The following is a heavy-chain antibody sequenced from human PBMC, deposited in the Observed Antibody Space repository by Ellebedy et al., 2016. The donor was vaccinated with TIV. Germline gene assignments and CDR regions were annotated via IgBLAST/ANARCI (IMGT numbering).Heavy chain of an antibody. Sequence: GESLKISCAASGFTFSIHGMHWVRQAPGKGLEWVAVVAADGGDKFYADSVKPQFTISRDNAKETVDLQMNGLTTDETEMYYCARELGHDNWYFDLWGRGILVTVSS. V-gene: IGHV3-30*03. J-gene: IGHJ2*01. D-gene: IGHD1-1*01. CDR2: VAADGGDK. CDR1: GFTFSIHG. CDR3: ARELGHDNWYFDL.